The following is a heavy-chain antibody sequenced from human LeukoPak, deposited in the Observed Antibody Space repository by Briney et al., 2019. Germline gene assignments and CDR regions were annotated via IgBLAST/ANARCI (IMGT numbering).Heavy chain of an antibody. D-gene: IGHD3-10*01. Sequence: SETLSLTCTVSGGSISSGSYYWSWIRQPAGKGLEWIGRIYTSGSTNYNPSLKSQVTVSVDTSKNQFSLKLSSVTAADTAVYYCARVEYGSGSMDYWGQGTLVTVSS. CDR3: ARVEYGSGSMDY. V-gene: IGHV4-61*02. J-gene: IGHJ4*02. CDR1: GGSISSGSYY. CDR2: IYTSGST.